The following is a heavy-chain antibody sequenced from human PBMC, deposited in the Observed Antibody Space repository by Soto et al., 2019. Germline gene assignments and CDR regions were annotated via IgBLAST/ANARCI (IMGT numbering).Heavy chain of an antibody. CDR1: GYTFTGYY. D-gene: IGHD1-20*01. V-gene: IGHV1-2*02. CDR3: ARQDNWDDDRSFDY. CDR2: SNPKSGGT. J-gene: IGHJ4*02. Sequence: GASVKVSCKTSGYTFTGYYIQWVRQAPGQGLEWMGWSNPKSGGTKYAQRFQGRVTMTSDTSINTAYMEVTRLTSDDTAVYYCARQDNWDDDRSFDYWGQGTLVTVSS.